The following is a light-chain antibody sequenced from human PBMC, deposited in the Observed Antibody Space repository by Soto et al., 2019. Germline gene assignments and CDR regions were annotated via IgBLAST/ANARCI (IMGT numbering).Light chain of an antibody. J-gene: IGLJ1*01. CDR3: CSYAGSSYV. CDR1: NSDVGNYNL. V-gene: IGLV2-23*02. CDR2: EVS. Sequence: ALNQPASVSGSPGQSITISCTGTNSDVGNYNLVSWYQQHPGKAPKLMIYEVSKRPSGVSNRFSGSKSGNTASLTISGLQAEDEADYYCCSYAGSSYVFGTGTKVTVL.